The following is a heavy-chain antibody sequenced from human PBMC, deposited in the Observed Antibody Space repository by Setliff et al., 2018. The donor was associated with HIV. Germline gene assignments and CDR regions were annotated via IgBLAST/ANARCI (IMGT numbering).Heavy chain of an antibody. D-gene: IGHD3-10*01. CDR3: AKVFGTSPLVGYFDL. CDR2: ITNSGSDT. V-gene: IGHV3-23*01. Sequence: PGGSLRLSCAGSGFTFSSYAMSWVRQAPGKGLEWVSVITNSGSDTYHADSVKGRFTISRDKSKNTVYLQMNSLRAEDTATYYCAKVFGTSPLVGYFDLWGRGTQVTSPQ. J-gene: IGHJ2*01. CDR1: GFTFSSYA.